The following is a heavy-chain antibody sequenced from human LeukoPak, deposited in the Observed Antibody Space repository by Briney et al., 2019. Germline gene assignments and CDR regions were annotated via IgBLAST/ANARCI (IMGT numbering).Heavy chain of an antibody. V-gene: IGHV3-23*01. CDR2: VSKSGGSI. CDR3: AKTMSGEYANVDY. J-gene: IGHJ4*02. CDR1: GFTFSSYA. D-gene: IGHD3-10*02. Sequence: PGGSLRLSCAASGFTFSSYAMSWVRQAPGKGLEWVSGVSKSGGSIYYADSVKGRFTVSRDNSKNTLYLQMNSLRAEDTAIYYCAKTMSGEYANVDYWGQGTLVTVSS.